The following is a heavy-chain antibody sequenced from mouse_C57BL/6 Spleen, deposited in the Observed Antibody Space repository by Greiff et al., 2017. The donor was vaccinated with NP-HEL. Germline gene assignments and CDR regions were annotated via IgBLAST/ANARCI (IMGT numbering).Heavy chain of an antibody. Sequence: VQLQQSGTELVKPGASVKLSCKASGYTFTSYWMHWVKQRPGQGLEWIGNINPSNGGTNYNEKFKSKATLTVDKSSSTAYMQLSSLTSEDSAVYYCARWITTVVATDYWGQGTTLTVSS. CDR2: INPSNGGT. D-gene: IGHD1-1*01. CDR3: ARWITTVVATDY. J-gene: IGHJ2*01. CDR1: GYTFTSYW. V-gene: IGHV1-53*01.